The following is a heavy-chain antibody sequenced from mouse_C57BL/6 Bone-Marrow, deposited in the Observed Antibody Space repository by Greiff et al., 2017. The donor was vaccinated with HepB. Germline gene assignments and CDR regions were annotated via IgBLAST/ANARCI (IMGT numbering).Heavy chain of an antibody. CDR3: ASPTTVVATRYFDV. D-gene: IGHD1-1*01. CDR2: ILPGSGST. V-gene: IGHV1-9*01. CDR1: GYTFPGYW. J-gene: IGHJ1*03. Sequence: VKLLASGAELMQPGASVTLSCKATGYTFPGYWIEWVKQRPGHGLEWIGEILPGSGSTNYNEKFKGKATFTADTSSNTAYMQLSSLTTEDSAIYYCASPTTVVATRYFDVWGTGTTVTVSS.